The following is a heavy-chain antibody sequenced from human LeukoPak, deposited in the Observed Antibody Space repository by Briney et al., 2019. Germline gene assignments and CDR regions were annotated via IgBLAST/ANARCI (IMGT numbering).Heavy chain of an antibody. CDR1: GGSVSSGSYY. CDR2: IYYSGST. V-gene: IGHV4-61*01. Sequence: SETLSLTCTVSGGSVSSGSYYWSWIRQPPGKGLEWIGYIYYSGSTNYNPSLKSRVTISVDTSKNQFSLKLSSVTAADTAVYYCARVGYFDWLLFDYWGQGTLVTVSS. D-gene: IGHD3-9*01. CDR3: ARVGYFDWLLFDY. J-gene: IGHJ4*02.